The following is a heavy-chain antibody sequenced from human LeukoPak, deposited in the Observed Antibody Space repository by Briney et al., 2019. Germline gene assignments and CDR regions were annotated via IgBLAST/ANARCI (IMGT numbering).Heavy chain of an antibody. CDR3: ATPTIPYIQLWFRGPRWRFDY. Sequence: ASVKVSCKASGGTFCSYAISWVRQAPGQGLEWMGGIIPIFGTANYAQKFQGRVTITADESTSTAYMELSSLRSEDTAVYYCATPTIPYIQLWFRGPRWRFDYWGQGTLVTVSS. CDR1: GGTFCSYA. D-gene: IGHD5-18*01. J-gene: IGHJ4*02. CDR2: IIPIFGTA. V-gene: IGHV1-69*01.